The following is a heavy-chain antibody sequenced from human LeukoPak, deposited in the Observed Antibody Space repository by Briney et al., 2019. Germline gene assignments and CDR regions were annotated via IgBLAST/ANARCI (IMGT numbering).Heavy chain of an antibody. J-gene: IGHJ4*02. CDR1: GGSISSYY. CDR3: ARYESDSSGSRFDY. V-gene: IGHV4-59*01. D-gene: IGHD3-22*01. Sequence: SETLSLTCTVSGGSISSYYWSWIRQPPGKGLEWIGYIYYSGSTNYNPSLKSRVTISVDTSKNQFSLKLSSVTAADTAVYYCARYESDSSGSRFDYWGQGTPVTVSS. CDR2: IYYSGST.